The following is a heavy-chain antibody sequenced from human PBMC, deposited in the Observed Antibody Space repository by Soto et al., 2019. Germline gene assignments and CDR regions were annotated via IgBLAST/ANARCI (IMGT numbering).Heavy chain of an antibody. D-gene: IGHD1-7*01. CDR2: IIPIFGTA. Sequence: QVQLVQSGAEVKKPGSSVKVSCKASGGTFSSYAISCVRQAPGQGLEWMGGIIPIFGTANYAQKFQGRVTITADESTSTAYMELSSMRSEDTAVYYCARDNPGTTVTEYFQHWGQGTLVTVSS. J-gene: IGHJ1*01. CDR3: ARDNPGTTVTEYFQH. V-gene: IGHV1-69*12. CDR1: GGTFSSYA.